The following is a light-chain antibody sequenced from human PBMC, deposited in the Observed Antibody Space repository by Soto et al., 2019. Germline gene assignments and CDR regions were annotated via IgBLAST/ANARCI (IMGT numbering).Light chain of an antibody. V-gene: IGKV1-5*03. CDR1: QSISSW. CDR3: QQYDRYPLT. Sequence: DIQMTQSPSTLSASVGDRVTITCRASQSISSWLAWYQHKPGKAPNLLIYKASSLESGVPSRLSGSGSGTEFTLTVSSLQPDDLATYYCQQYDRYPLTFGGGTKVDIK. J-gene: IGKJ4*01. CDR2: KAS.